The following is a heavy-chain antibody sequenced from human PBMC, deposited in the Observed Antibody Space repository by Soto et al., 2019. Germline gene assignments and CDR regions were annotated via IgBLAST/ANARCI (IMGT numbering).Heavy chain of an antibody. CDR1: WGTIDGGDDF. Sequence: PSETLSLTCSASWGTIDGGDDFWSLILQPPGKGLEWIGYIFSTGTTYYNPSLKSRLTMSLDASQNQFSLKLNSLTDADTAVYFCARVPSPFDYYYAMDVWGQGTTVTVSS. J-gene: IGHJ6*02. V-gene: IGHV4-30-4*01. D-gene: IGHD3-16*01. CDR3: ARVPSPFDYYYAMDV. CDR2: IFSTGTT.